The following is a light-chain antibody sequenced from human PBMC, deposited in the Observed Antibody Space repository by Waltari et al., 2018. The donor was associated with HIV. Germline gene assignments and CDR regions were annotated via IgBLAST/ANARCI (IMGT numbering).Light chain of an antibody. CDR3: QAWDSSNVV. CDR1: KLGDKF. Sequence: SYELTQPPSVSVSPGQTATITCPGDKLGDKFPSWYQQKPWQSPVLVIFQDRRFTGSSSGNTATLTISGTQALDEADYYCQAWDSSNVVFGGGTHLTVL. V-gene: IGLV3-1*01. CDR2: QDR. J-gene: IGLJ2*01.